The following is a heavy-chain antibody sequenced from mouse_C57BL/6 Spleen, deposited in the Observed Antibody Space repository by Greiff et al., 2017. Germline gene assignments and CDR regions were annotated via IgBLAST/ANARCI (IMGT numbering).Heavy chain of an antibody. J-gene: IGHJ4*01. V-gene: IGHV5-17*01. CDR1: GFTFSDYG. CDR2: ISSGSSTI. Sequence: EVHLVESGGGLVKPGGSLKLSCAASGFTFSDYGMHWVRQAPEKGLEWVAYISSGSSTIYYADTVKGRFTISRDNAKNTLFLQMTSLRSEDTAMYYCASPHYYGSSYVAMDYWGQGTSVTVSS. D-gene: IGHD1-1*01. CDR3: ASPHYYGSSYVAMDY.